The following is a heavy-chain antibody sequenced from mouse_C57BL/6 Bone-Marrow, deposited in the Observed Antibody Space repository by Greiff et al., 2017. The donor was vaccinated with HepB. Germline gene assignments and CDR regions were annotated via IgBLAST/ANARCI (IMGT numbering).Heavy chain of an antibody. CDR3: TRRGIYDYALYY. V-gene: IGHV1-64*01. CDR1: GYTFTSYW. Sequence: QVQLQQPGAELVKPGASVKLSCKASGYTFTSYWMHWVKQRPGQGLEWIGMIHPNSGSTNYNEKFKSKATLTVDESSSTAYMQLSSLTSEDSAVYYCTRRGIYDYALYYGGQGTTLTVSS. D-gene: IGHD2-4*01. CDR2: IHPNSGST. J-gene: IGHJ2*01.